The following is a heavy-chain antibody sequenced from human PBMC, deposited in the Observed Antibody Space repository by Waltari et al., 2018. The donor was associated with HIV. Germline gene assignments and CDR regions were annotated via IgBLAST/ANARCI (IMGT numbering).Heavy chain of an antibody. Sequence: EVQVVASGGGWVKPGGSLRVSCASFQLTFEDVGMTWVRQAPGKGLEWVGRIKSKRDGGATDYAASVKGRFVISRDDSHNTLYLQMSGLRTEDTAMYYCTTGGYPTEAFDVWGQGTMVTVSP. CDR1: QLTFEDVG. D-gene: IGHD5-12*01. J-gene: IGHJ3*01. CDR3: TTGGYPTEAFDV. V-gene: IGHV3-15*01. CDR2: IKSKRDGGAT.